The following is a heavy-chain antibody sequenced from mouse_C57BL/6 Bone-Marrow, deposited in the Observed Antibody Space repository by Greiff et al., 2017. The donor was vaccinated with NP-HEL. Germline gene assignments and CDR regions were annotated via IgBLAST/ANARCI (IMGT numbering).Heavy chain of an antibody. Sequence: QVQLKQPGAELVKPGASVKLSCKASGYTFTSYGMHWVKQRPGQGLEWIGMIHPNSGSTNYNEKFKSKATLTVDKSSSTAYMQLSSLTSEDSAVYYCDLYNCGSSDDALGYWGQGTSVTVSS. V-gene: IGHV1-64*01. J-gene: IGHJ4*01. CDR3: DLYNCGSSDDALGY. CDR1: GYTFTSYG. CDR2: IHPNSGST. D-gene: IGHD1-1*01.